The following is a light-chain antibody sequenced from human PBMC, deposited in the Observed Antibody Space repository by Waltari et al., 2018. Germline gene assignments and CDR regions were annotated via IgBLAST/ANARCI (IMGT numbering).Light chain of an antibody. CDR2: ATS. V-gene: IGKV3-20*01. J-gene: IGKJ4*01. Sequence: EIVLTQSPGTLSLSPGERATLSCRASQSVNNNFLAWYQQKPGQAPRLLIYATSSRATGIPDRFSGSGSGTDFTLTISRLEPEDFAVYYCQQYGSSFGGGTKVDIK. CDR1: QSVNNNF. CDR3: QQYGSS.